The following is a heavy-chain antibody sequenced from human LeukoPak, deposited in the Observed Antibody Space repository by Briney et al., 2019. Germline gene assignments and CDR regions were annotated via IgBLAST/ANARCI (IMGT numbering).Heavy chain of an antibody. Sequence: ASVKVSCKASGYTFTNYGISWVRQAPGQGLEWMGWINTNAGNPTYAQGFTGRFVFSLDTSVSTAYLQISSLKAEDTAVYYCARGRPYYYGSGSYNSLFDYWGQGTLVTVSS. V-gene: IGHV7-4-1*02. CDR2: INTNAGNP. D-gene: IGHD3-10*01. J-gene: IGHJ4*02. CDR3: ARGRPYYYGSGSYNSLFDY. CDR1: GYTFTNYG.